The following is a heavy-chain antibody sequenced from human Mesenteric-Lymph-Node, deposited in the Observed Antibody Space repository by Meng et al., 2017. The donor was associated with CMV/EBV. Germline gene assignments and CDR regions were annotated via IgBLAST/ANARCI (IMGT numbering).Heavy chain of an antibody. CDR2: INSDGSTT. Sequence: GESLKISCAASGFAFNSYWMNWVRQAPGKGLVWVSRINSDGSTTTYAASVKGRFTISRDNAKNSLSLQMNSLRAEDTAIYYGARGADNSSPYYYIDYWGQGTTVTVSS. CDR3: ARGADNSSPYYYIDY. V-gene: IGHV3-74*01. J-gene: IGHJ4*02. CDR1: GFAFNSYW. D-gene: IGHD6-6*01.